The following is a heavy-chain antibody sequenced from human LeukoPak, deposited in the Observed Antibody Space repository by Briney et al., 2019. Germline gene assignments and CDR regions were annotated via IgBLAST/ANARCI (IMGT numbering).Heavy chain of an antibody. CDR3: ARVDYYGSGSSYYYYGMDV. CDR1: GYTFTSYG. CDR2: ISAYNGNT. J-gene: IGHJ6*02. V-gene: IGHV1-18*01. D-gene: IGHD3-10*01. Sequence: GASVKVSCKASGYTFTSYGISWVRQAPGQGLEWMGWISAYNGNTNYAQKLQGRVTMTTDTSTSTAYMELRSLRSDDTAVYYCARVDYYGSGSSYYYYGMDVWGQGTTVTVSS.